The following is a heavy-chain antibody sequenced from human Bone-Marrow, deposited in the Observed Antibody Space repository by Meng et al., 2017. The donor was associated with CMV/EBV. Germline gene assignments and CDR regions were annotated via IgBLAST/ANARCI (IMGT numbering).Heavy chain of an antibody. CDR3: AKAQGSYYPIYGMDV. CDR2: INNDGTYT. V-gene: IGHV3-74*01. D-gene: IGHD1-26*01. CDR1: GFSFSSVW. Sequence: GESLKISCAASGFSFSSVWMHWVRQAPGKGLVWVSRINNDGTYTNYGDSVKGRFTISRDNSKNTLYLQMNSLRAEDTAVYYCAKAQGSYYPIYGMDVWGQGTTVTVSS. J-gene: IGHJ6*02.